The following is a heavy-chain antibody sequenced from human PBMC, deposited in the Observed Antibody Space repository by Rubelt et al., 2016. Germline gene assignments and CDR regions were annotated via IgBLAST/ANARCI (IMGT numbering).Heavy chain of an antibody. Sequence: QVQLQESGPGLVKPSETLSLTCTVSGYSISSGYYWGWIRQPPGKVLGWIGSVYYSGSTYYNPSLKSRVTISVDTSKNQFSLKLSSVTAADTAVYYCARHDYGDYVFGMDVWGQGTTVTVSS. CDR3: ARHDYGDYVFGMDV. CDR2: VYYSGST. V-gene: IGHV4-38-2*02. CDR1: GYSISSGYY. J-gene: IGHJ6*02. D-gene: IGHD4-17*01.